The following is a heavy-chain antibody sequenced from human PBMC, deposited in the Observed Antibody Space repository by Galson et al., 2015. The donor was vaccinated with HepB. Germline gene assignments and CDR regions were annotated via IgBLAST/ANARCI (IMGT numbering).Heavy chain of an antibody. CDR2: INTNTGNP. J-gene: IGHJ6*02. Sequence: SVKVSCKASAYTFTSYAMYWVRQAPGQGLEWMGWINTNTGNPTYAQGFTGRFVFSLDTSVSTAYLQISSLKAEDTAVYYCARGGAGGRAATWYYGMDVWGQGTTVTVSS. CDR1: AYTFTSYA. V-gene: IGHV7-4-1*02. D-gene: IGHD1-26*01. CDR3: ARGGAGGRAATWYYGMDV.